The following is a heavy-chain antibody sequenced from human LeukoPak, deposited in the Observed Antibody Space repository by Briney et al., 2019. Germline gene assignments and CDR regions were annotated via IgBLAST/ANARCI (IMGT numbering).Heavy chain of an antibody. V-gene: IGHV3-30*18. CDR3: AKQTRRYCSGGSCYAGMDV. CDR1: GFTFSSYG. Sequence: GGSLRLSCAASGFTFSSYGMHWVRQAPGKGLEWVAVISYDGSNKYYADSVKGRFTISRDNSKNTLYLQMNSLRAEDTAVYYCAKQTRRYCSGGSCYAGMDVWGQGTTVTVSS. J-gene: IGHJ6*02. D-gene: IGHD2-15*01. CDR2: ISYDGSNK.